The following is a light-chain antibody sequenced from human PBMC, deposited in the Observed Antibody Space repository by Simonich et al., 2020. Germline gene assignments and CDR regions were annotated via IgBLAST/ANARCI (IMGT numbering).Light chain of an antibody. V-gene: IGKV3-15*01. J-gene: IGKJ1*01. CDR2: GAS. Sequence: EIVLTHSPAPLSVSPGERATLPSRASQSVGSNLAWYQQNPGQAPRPLIYGASTRATGIPARFSGSGSGTEFTLTISSLQSEDFAVYYCQQYNNWPWTFGQGTKVEIK. CDR1: QSVGSN. CDR3: QQYNNWPWT.